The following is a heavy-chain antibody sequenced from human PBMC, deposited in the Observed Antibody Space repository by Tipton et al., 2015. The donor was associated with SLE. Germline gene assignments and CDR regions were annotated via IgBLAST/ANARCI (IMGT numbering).Heavy chain of an antibody. J-gene: IGHJ4*02. Sequence: GLVKPSETLSLTCTVSGDSISTYFWSWVRQPAGKGLEWIGRIRASGSPEYNPSLKSRVTISVDTSKNQFSLKLSSVTAADTAVYYCARSAGYGSNWAHFDYWGQGTLVTVSS. CDR2: IRASGSP. CDR1: GDSISTYF. V-gene: IGHV4-4*07. CDR3: ARSAGYGSNWAHFDY. D-gene: IGHD6-13*01.